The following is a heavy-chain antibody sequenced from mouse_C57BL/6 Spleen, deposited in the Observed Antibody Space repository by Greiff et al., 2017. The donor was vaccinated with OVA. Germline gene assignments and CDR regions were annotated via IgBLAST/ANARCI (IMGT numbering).Heavy chain of an antibody. D-gene: IGHD2-1*01. V-gene: IGHV1-82*01. CDR1: GYAFSSSW. Sequence: QVQLQQSGPELVKPGASVKISCKASGYAFSSSWMNWVKQRPGKGLEWIGRIYPGDGDTNYNGKFKGKATLTADKSSSTAYMQLSSLTSEDSAVYFCARGEDGNYYAYWGQGTLVTVSA. CDR3: ARGEDGNYYAY. CDR2: IYPGDGDT. J-gene: IGHJ3*01.